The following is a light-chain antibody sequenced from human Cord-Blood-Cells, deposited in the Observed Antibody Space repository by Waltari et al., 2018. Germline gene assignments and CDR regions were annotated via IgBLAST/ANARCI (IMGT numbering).Light chain of an antibody. Sequence: EIVLTQSPDFQSVSPKEKVTITCRASQSIGSSLHWYQQQPDQSPKLLIKYASPSFSGVPSRLSGSGAGTDFTRTINSLEAEDAAAYYCHQSSSLLYTFGQGTKLEIK. J-gene: IGKJ2*01. CDR1: QSIGSS. CDR2: YAS. CDR3: HQSSSLLYT. V-gene: IGKV6-21*01.